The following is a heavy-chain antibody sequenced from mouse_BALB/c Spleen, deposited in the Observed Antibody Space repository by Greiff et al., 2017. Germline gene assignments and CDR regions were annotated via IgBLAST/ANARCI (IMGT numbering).Heavy chain of an antibody. D-gene: IGHD6-1*01. J-gene: IGHJ4*01. V-gene: IGHV5-4*02. CDR3: ARDRELYYYAMDY. Sequence: EVMLVESGGGLVKPGGSLKLSCAASGFTFSDYYMYWVRQTPEKRLEWVATISDGGSYTYYPDSVKGRFTISRDNAKNNLYLQMSSLKSEDTAMYYCARDRELYYYAMDYWGQGTSVTVSS. CDR1: GFTFSDYY. CDR2: ISDGGSYT.